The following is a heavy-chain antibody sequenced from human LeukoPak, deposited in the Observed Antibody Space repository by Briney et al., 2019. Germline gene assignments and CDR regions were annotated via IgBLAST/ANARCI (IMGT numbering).Heavy chain of an antibody. J-gene: IGHJ4*02. V-gene: IGHV1-8*03. D-gene: IGHD3-22*01. Sequence: ASVKVSCKSSGYTFSSYGVTWVRQAPGQGLEWMGWMNPNSGNTGYAQKFQGRVTITRNTSISTAYMELSSLRSEDTAVYYCARVDSSGYYLFDYWGQGTLVTVSS. CDR1: GYTFSSYG. CDR3: ARVDSSGYYLFDY. CDR2: MNPNSGNT.